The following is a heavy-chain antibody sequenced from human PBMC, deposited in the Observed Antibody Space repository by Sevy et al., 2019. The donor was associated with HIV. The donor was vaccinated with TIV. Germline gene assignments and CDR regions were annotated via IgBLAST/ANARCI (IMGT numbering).Heavy chain of an antibody. CDR3: ARDFWPYSGYDYVPIDY. Sequence: ASVKVSCKASGYTFTSYAMNWVRQAPGQGLEWMGWINTNTGNPTYAQGFTGRFVFSLDTSVSTAYLQISSLKAEDTAVYYCARDFWPYSGYDYVPIDYWGQGTLVTVSS. V-gene: IGHV7-4-1*02. D-gene: IGHD5-12*01. CDR2: INTNTGNP. CDR1: GYTFTSYA. J-gene: IGHJ4*02.